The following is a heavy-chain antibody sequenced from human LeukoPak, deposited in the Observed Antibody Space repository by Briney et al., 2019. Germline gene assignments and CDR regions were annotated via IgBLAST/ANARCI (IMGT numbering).Heavy chain of an antibody. CDR2: ISYDGSNK. D-gene: IGHD6-13*01. CDR3: AKDGPKYYSSSWYYYYMDV. V-gene: IGHV3-30*18. Sequence: GGSLRLSCAASGFTFSSYGMHWVRQAPGKGLEWVAVISYDGSNKYYADSVKGRFTISRDNSKNTLYLQMNSLRAEDTAVYYCAKDGPKYYSSSWYYYYMDVWGKGTTVTVSS. CDR1: GFTFSSYG. J-gene: IGHJ6*03.